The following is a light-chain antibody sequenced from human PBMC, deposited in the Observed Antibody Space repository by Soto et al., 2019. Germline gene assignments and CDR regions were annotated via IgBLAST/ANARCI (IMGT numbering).Light chain of an antibody. V-gene: IGKV3-15*01. J-gene: IGKJ1*01. CDR3: HQYNNWPPWT. CDR2: GAS. CDR1: QSVSSN. Sequence: EIVMTQSPATLSVSPGERATLSCRASQSVSSNLAWFQQKPGQAPRLLIYGASTRATGIPARFGGSGSGTEFTLTISSLQSEDFAVYYCHQYNNWPPWTFGQGTKVEIK.